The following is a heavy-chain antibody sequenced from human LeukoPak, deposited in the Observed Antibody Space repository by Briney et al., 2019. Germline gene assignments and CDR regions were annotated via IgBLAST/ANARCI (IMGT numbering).Heavy chain of an antibody. J-gene: IGHJ6*03. V-gene: IGHV4-38-2*02. CDR3: ARGHDYGDYVHYYYYMDV. D-gene: IGHD4-17*01. CDR2: IYHSGST. Sequence: SETLSLTCTVSGYSISSGYYWGWIRQPPGKGLEWIGSIYHSGSTYYNPSLKSRVTISVDTSKNQFSLKLSSVTAADTAVYYCARGHDYGDYVHYYYYMDVWGKGTTVTVSS. CDR1: GYSISSGYY.